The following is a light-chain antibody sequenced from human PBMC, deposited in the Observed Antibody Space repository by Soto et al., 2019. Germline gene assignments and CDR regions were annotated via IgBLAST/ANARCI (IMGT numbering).Light chain of an antibody. J-gene: IGKJ3*01. CDR3: QQYNNWPPIT. V-gene: IGKV3-15*01. CDR1: QSVSGN. Sequence: EIVMTQSPAALSVSPGERATLSCRASQSVSGNLAWYQQKPGQAPRLLIYAASTRATGIPARFSGSGSGTEFTLTISSLQSEDFAVYYCQQYNNWPPITFGPGTKVDIK. CDR2: AAS.